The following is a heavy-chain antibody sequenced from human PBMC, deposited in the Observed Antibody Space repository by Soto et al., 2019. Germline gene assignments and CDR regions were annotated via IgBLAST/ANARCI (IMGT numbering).Heavy chain of an antibody. D-gene: IGHD3-22*01. V-gene: IGHV3-7*01. Sequence: GGSLRLSCAASGFTFSSYWMSWVRQAPGKGLEWVANIKQDGSEKYYVDSVKGRFTISRDNAKNSLYLQMNSLRAEDTAVYYCARDRYYYDSSGYYPTTDYWGQGTLVTVSS. CDR3: ARDRYYYDSSGYYPTTDY. CDR2: IKQDGSEK. CDR1: GFTFSSYW. J-gene: IGHJ4*02.